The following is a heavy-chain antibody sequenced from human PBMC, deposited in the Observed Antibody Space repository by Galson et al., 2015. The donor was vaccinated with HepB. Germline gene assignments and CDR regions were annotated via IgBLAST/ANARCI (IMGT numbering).Heavy chain of an antibody. V-gene: IGHV1-2*02. D-gene: IGHD3-10*01. CDR2: INPNSGDT. Sequence: SVKVSCKASGYTFTGYYMHWVRQAPGQGLGWMGWINPNSGDTNYAQKFQGRVTMTRDTSISTAYMELSRLRSDDTAVYYCAGGGSGGSGSYLVYWGQGTLVIVSS. CDR1: GYTFTGYY. CDR3: AGGGSGGSGSYLVY. J-gene: IGHJ4*02.